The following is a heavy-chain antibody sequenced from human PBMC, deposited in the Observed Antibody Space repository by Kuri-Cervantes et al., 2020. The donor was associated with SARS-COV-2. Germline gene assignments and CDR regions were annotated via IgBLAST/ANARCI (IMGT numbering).Heavy chain of an antibody. Sequence: SETLSLTCTVSGGSISNYYWSWIRQAPGKGLEWIGYIYYTGRINNNPSLKSRVTISVDTSKNQSSLKLSSVTAADTAVYYCARGTGAQDIVVVPAAIYWFDPWGQGTLVTVS. CDR3: ARGTGAQDIVVVPAAIYWFDP. V-gene: IGHV4-59*12. CDR1: GGSISNYY. CDR2: IYYTGRI. D-gene: IGHD2-2*01. J-gene: IGHJ5*02.